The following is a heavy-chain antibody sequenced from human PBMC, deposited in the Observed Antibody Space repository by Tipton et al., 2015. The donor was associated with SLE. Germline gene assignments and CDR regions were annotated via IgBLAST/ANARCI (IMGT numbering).Heavy chain of an antibody. D-gene: IGHD3-3*01. Sequence: QLVQSGAEVKKPGASVKVSCKASGYTFTSYGISWVRQAPGQGLEWMGWISAYNGNTNYAQKFQGRVTMTRNTSISTAYMELSSLRSEDTAVYYCARGPYYDFWSGYYRYYFDYWGQGTLVTVSS. CDR1: GYTFTSYG. J-gene: IGHJ4*02. CDR3: ARGPYYDFWSGYYRYYFDY. CDR2: ISAYNGNT. V-gene: IGHV1-18*01.